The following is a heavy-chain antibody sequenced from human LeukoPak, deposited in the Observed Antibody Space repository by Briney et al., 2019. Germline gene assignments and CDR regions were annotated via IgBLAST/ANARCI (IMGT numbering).Heavy chain of an antibody. J-gene: IGHJ4*02. Sequence: GASVKVSCKASGYTFTSYYMHWVRQAPGQGLEWMGIINPSGGSTSYAQKFQGRVTMTRDMFTSTVYMELNSLRSEDTAVYYCASGIVDTADFDYWGQGTLVTVSS. D-gene: IGHD5-18*01. CDR1: GYTFTSYY. CDR2: INPSGGST. CDR3: ASGIVDTADFDY. V-gene: IGHV1-46*01.